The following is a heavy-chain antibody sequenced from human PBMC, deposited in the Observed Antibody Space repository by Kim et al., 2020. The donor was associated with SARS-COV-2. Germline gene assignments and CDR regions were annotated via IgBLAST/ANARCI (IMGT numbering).Heavy chain of an antibody. Sequence: SETLSLTCTVSGGSISSGGYYWSWIRQHPGKGLEWIGYIYYSGSTYYNPSLKSRVTISVDTSKNQFSLKLSSVTAADTAVYYCARLGRRLTTFDYWAREPWSPSPQ. CDR2: IYYSGST. V-gene: IGHV4-31*03. D-gene: IGHD4-17*01. J-gene: IGHJ4*02. CDR1: GGSISSGGYY. CDR3: ARLGRRLTTFDY.